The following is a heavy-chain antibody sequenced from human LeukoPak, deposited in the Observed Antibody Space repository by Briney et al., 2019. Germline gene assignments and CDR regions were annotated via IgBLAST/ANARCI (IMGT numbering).Heavy chain of an antibody. D-gene: IGHD5-12*01. CDR1: GYTFTGYY. J-gene: IGHJ4*02. V-gene: IGHV1-2*02. Sequence: ASVKVSCKASGYTFTGYYMHWVRQAPGQGLEWMGWINPNSGGTNYAQKFQGRVTMTRDTSISTAYMELSRLRSEDTAVYYCARDSGYSGYRDFDYWGQGTLVTVSS. CDR3: ARDSGYSGYRDFDY. CDR2: INPNSGGT.